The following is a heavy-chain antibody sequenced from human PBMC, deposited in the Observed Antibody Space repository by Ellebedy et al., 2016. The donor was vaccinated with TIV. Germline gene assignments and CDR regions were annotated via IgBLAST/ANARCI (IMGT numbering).Heavy chain of an antibody. D-gene: IGHD3-16*01. CDR2: ISSGSGTI. CDR1: GVIFSDLY. CDR3: ARESDYLIDY. Sequence: GGSLRLSXEVSGVIFSDLYMDWVRQAPGKGLEWLSYISSGSGTIYYADSVKGRFTISRDNAKNSLYLQMDSLRDEDTAVYYCARESDYLIDYWGQGTLVTVSS. J-gene: IGHJ4*02. V-gene: IGHV3-48*02.